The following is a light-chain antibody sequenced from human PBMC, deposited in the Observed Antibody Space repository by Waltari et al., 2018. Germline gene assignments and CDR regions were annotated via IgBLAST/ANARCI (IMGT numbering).Light chain of an antibody. CDR3: QQYNDYPLT. CDR2: KAS. J-gene: IGKJ4*01. V-gene: IGKV1-5*03. CDR1: QIISTW. Sequence: DIQMNQSPSTVSASVGDRATITCRASQIISTWSAWYQQKTGNAPQLLIYKASGLESGVPSRFSGSGSGTEFTLAIISLQPDDFATYYRQQYNDYPLTFGGGTKVEIK.